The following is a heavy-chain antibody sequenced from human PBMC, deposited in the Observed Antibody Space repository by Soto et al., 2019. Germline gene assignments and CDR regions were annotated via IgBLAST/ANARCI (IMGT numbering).Heavy chain of an antibody. D-gene: IGHD6-13*01. V-gene: IGHV2-5*02. CDR2: IYWDDDK. J-gene: IGHJ5*02. CDR3: AHRGEAACTFLGMPYWFDP. Sequence: QITLKESGPTLVNPTQTLTLTCTFSGFSLSTSGVGVGWIRQPPGKALEWLALIYWDDDKRYSPSLKSRLTITKDTSKNQVVLTMTNMDPVDTATYYCAHRGEAACTFLGMPYWFDPWGQGTLVTVSS. CDR1: GFSLSTSGVG.